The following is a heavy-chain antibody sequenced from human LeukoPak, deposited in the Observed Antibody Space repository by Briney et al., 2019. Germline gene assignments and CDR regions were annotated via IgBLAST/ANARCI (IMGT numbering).Heavy chain of an antibody. J-gene: IGHJ4*02. Sequence: GASVKVSCKASGYTFTSYGISWMRQAPGQGLEWMGWISAYNGNTNYAQKLQGRVTMTTDTSASTAYMELRSLRSDDTAVYYCARDLADLGVDYWGQGTLVTVSS. V-gene: IGHV1-18*01. CDR2: ISAYNGNT. CDR3: ARDLADLGVDY. D-gene: IGHD3-16*01. CDR1: GYTFTSYG.